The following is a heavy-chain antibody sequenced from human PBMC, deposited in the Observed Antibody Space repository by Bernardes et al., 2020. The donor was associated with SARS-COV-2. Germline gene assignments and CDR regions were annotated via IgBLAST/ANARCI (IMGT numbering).Heavy chain of an antibody. CDR2: ITPYNIDT. V-gene: IGHV1-18*04. Sequence: ASVKVSCKASGYTFTSFGFSWVRRAPGEGLEWMGWITPYNIDTYYAQKFQDRVTMTIDRSTRTAYMELRSLTYDDTAVYYCARDGRPSYSDFWGGSYCGDYWGQGTPVTVSS. D-gene: IGHD3-3*01. CDR3: ARDGRPSYSDFWGGSYCGDY. J-gene: IGHJ4*02. CDR1: GYTFTSFG.